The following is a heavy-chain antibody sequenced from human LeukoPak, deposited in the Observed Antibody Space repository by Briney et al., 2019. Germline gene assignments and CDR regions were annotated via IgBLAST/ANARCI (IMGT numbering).Heavy chain of an antibody. D-gene: IGHD6-19*01. CDR1: GYTFTSYG. CDR2: ISAYNGNT. J-gene: IGHJ5*02. V-gene: IGHV1-18*01. Sequence: ASVKVSCKASGYTFTSYGISWVRQAPGQGLEWMGWISAYNGNTNYAQKLQGRVTMTTDTSTSTAYMELSSLRSEDTAVYYCARDLGIAVAGMSWFDPWGQGTLVTVSS. CDR3: ARDLGIAVAGMSWFDP.